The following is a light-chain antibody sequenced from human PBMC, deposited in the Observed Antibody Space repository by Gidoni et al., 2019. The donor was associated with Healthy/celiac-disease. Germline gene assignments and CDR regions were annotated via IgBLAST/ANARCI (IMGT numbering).Light chain of an antibody. V-gene: IGLV2-14*01. CDR2: EVS. J-gene: IGLJ2*01. Sequence: QSALTQPASVSGSPGQPITIPCTGTSSDVGGYNYVPWYQQHPCKAPKLMIYEVSNRPSGVSNRFSGSKSGNTASLTISGLQAEDEADYYCSSYTSSSTVVFGGGTKLTVL. CDR3: SSYTSSSTVV. CDR1: SSDVGGYNY.